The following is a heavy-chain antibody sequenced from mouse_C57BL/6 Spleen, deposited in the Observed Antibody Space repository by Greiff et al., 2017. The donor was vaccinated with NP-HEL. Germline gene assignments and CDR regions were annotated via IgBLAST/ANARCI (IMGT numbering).Heavy chain of an antibody. CDR3: ARTGEYYYASSSFAY. CDR2: IHPNSGST. D-gene: IGHD1-1*01. CDR1: GYTFTSYW. Sequence: VQLQQSGAELVKPGASVKLSCKASGYTFTSYWMHWVKQRPGQGLEWIGMIHPNSGSTNYNEKFKSKATLTVDKSSSTAYIQLSSLTSEDSAVYYCARTGEYYYASSSFAYWGQGTLVTVSA. V-gene: IGHV1-64*01. J-gene: IGHJ3*01.